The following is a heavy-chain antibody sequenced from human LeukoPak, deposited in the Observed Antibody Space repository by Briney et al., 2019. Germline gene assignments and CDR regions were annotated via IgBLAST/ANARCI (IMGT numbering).Heavy chain of an antibody. CDR2: ISGSGGST. V-gene: IGHV3-23*01. CDR1: GFTFSSYA. Sequence: GGSLRLSCAASGFTFSSYAMSWVRQSPGKGLEWVSAISGSGGSTYYADSVKGRVTISRDNPKNTLYLQMNSPRAEDRAVYYCAKIKGDFSGSYRGAYYFDYWGQGTLVTVSS. J-gene: IGHJ4*02. D-gene: IGHD1-26*01. CDR3: AKIKGDFSGSYRGAYYFDY.